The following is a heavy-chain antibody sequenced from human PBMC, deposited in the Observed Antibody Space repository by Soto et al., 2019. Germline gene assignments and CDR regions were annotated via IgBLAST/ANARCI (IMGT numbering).Heavy chain of an antibody. CDR3: ARHIIGSSSWYEVDYYYGMDV. Sequence: TSETLSLTCTVSGGSISSSSYYWGWIRQPPGKGLEWIGSIYYSGSTYYNPSLKSRVTISVDTSKNQLSLKLSSVTAADTAVYYCARHIIGSSSWYEVDYYYGMDVWGQGTTVTVSS. V-gene: IGHV4-39*01. CDR2: IYYSGST. D-gene: IGHD6-13*01. J-gene: IGHJ6*02. CDR1: GGSISSSSYY.